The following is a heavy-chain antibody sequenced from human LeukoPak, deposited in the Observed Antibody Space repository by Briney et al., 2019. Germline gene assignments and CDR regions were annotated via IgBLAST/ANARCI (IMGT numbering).Heavy chain of an antibody. CDR1: GYTFTSYD. Sequence: GASVKVSCKASGYTFTSYDISWVRQAPGQGLEWMGWISAYNGNTNYAQKLHGRVTMTTDTSPSTAYMELRSLRSDDTAVYYCARESYYDILTGYYLNWFDPWGQGTLVTVSS. D-gene: IGHD3-9*01. CDR2: ISAYNGNT. CDR3: ARESYYDILTGYYLNWFDP. J-gene: IGHJ5*02. V-gene: IGHV1-18*01.